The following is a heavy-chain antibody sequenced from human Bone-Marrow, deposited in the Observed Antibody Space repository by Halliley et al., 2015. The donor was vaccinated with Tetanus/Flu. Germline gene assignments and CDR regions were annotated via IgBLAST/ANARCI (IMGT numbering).Heavy chain of an antibody. D-gene: IGHD5-12*01. CDR3: AGGGGRDGYNLGY. Sequence: WVSYIKEDGSEKYNGGSVRGRFSLSRDNAKNSLYLQMNPLRAEDTAVFYCAGGGGRDGYNLGYWGQGTLVIVSS. J-gene: IGHJ4*02. CDR2: IKEDGSEK. V-gene: IGHV3-7*04.